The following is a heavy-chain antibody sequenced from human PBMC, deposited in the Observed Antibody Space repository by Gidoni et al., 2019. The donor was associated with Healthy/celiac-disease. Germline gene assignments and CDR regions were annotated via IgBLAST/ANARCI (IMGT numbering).Heavy chain of an antibody. V-gene: IGHV3-11*01. D-gene: IGHD2-2*02. Sequence: QVRLVESGGDLVKPGGSLRLSCAASVFTFSDYYMSWIRQAPGKGLEWVSYISSSGSNIYYADYVKGRFTISRDYAKNALYLQMNRMRAEDTAVYYCAREDCSSTSCYTCYYSGMDVWGQGTTVTVSS. CDR3: AREDCSSTSCYTCYYSGMDV. CDR1: VFTFSDYY. J-gene: IGHJ6*02. CDR2: ISSSGSNI.